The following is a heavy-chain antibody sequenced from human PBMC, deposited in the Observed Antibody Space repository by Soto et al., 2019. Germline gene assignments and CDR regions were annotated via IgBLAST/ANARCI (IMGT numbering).Heavy chain of an antibody. J-gene: IGHJ4*02. CDR2: FDPEDGET. CDR1: GYTLTELS. CDR3: ATDSGYYTMGGY. V-gene: IGHV1-24*01. D-gene: IGHD3-3*01. Sequence: ASVKVSCKVSGYTLTELSMHWVRQAPGKGLEWMGGFDPEDGETIYAQKFQGRVTMTEDTSTDTAYMELSSLRSEDTAVYYCATDSGYYTMGGYWGQGTQVTVSS.